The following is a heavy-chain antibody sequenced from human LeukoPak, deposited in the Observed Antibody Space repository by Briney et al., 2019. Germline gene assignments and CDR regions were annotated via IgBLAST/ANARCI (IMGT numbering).Heavy chain of an antibody. CDR2: ITSAGGCT. CDR1: GFTFSDYS. V-gene: IGHV3-21*01. D-gene: IGHD2-2*01. Sequence: GGSLRLSCGASGFTFSDYSMNWVRQAPGKGLAWVASITSAGGCTNYADSVKGRFTISRDNAQNSLFLQMNSLRAEDTAVYFCATSGGFVLPNAITGNWYMDVWGRGTSVT. CDR3: ATSGGFVLPNAITGNWYMDV. J-gene: IGHJ6*03.